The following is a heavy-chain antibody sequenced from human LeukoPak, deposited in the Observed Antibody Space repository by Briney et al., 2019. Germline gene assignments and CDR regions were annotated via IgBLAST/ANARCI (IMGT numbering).Heavy chain of an antibody. D-gene: IGHD3-3*01. CDR1: GGTFSRYT. V-gene: IGHV1-69*16. CDR3: ARGDKIFGVVTSDYYYYFYMDV. CDR2: ILPVLGTP. J-gene: IGHJ6*03. Sequence: SVKVSCKASGGTFSRYTLSWVRQAPGQGLEWMGGILPVLGTPNYAQKFQGRVTITTDESTSTAYLELSSLKSDDTAVYYCARGDKIFGVVTSDYYYYFYMDVWGKGTSVIVSS.